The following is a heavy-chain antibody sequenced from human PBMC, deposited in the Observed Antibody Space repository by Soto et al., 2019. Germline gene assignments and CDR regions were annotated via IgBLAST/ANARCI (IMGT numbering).Heavy chain of an antibody. V-gene: IGHV3-30*18. CDR3: VKDQSLIQLSLDPVAFDI. CDR2: ISYDGSKK. Sequence: QVQLVESGGGVVHPGRSLRLSCAASGFTFSSYGMHWVRQAPGKGLEWVAVISYDGSKKYYGDSVKGRFTISRDNSKKTLYLQMNSLRAADTAVYYCVKDQSLIQLSLDPVAFDIWGQGTMVTVSS. D-gene: IGHD3-16*02. J-gene: IGHJ3*02. CDR1: GFTFSSYG.